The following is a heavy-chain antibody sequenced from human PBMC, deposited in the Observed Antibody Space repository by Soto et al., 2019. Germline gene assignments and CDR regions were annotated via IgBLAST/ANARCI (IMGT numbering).Heavy chain of an antibody. CDR1: GGSVSSGSYY. J-gene: IGHJ4*02. Sequence: SETLSLTCTVSGGSVSSGSYYWSWIRQPPGKGLEWIGYVYYRGSTNYNPSLKSRVTISADTSKNQFSLKLGSVTAADTAIYYCARGFSGNYDYWGQGTLVTVSS. D-gene: IGHD3-22*01. V-gene: IGHV4-61*01. CDR2: VYYRGST. CDR3: ARGFSGNYDY.